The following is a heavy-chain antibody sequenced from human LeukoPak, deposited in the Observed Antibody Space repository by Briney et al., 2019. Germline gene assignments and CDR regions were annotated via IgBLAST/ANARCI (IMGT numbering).Heavy chain of an antibody. D-gene: IGHD3-22*01. V-gene: IGHV4-39*01. CDR2: MYYSGST. J-gene: IGHJ4*02. CDR1: GGSIRSSSYY. Sequence: SETLSLTCTVSGGSIRSSSYYWGGIRQPPGKGLEWSGSMYYSGSTYYNPFLKSRVTISVDTSKNQVSLRLSSVTAANTAVYYCASGHYDSSGYYYPFDYWGQGTLVTVSS. CDR3: ASGHYDSSGYYYPFDY.